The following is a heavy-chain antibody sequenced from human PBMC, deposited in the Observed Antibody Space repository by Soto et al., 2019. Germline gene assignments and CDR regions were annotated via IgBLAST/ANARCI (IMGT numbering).Heavy chain of an antibody. D-gene: IGHD3-3*01. CDR2: MNPNSGNT. J-gene: IGHJ6*02. Sequence: QVQLVQSGAEVKKPGASVKVSCKASGYTFTSYDINWVRQATGQGLEWMGWMNPNSGNTGYAQKFQGRVTMTRNTSITTAYMELRGLRSEYTAVYYCARRPYYVFWSGYYICYYYYGMDVWGQGTTVTVSS. CDR1: GYTFTSYD. CDR3: ARRPYYVFWSGYYICYYYYGMDV. V-gene: IGHV1-8*01.